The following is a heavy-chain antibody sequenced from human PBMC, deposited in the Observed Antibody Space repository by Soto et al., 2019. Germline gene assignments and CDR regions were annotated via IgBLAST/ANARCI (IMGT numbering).Heavy chain of an antibody. D-gene: IGHD2-8*01. CDR1: GYTFTDYY. J-gene: IGHJ5*02. V-gene: IGHV1-2*02. CDR2: INPNSGGT. CDR3: AGLGYCTNGVCLNWFDP. Sequence: ASVQVSCMASGYTFTDYYMHCVRQAPGQGLEWMGWINPNSGGTNYAQKFQGRVTMTRDTSISTAYMELSRLRSDNTAVYYCAGLGYCTNGVCLNWFDPWGQGTLVTVSS.